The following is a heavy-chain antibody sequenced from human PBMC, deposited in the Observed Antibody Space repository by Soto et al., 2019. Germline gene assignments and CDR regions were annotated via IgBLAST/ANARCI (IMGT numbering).Heavy chain of an antibody. CDR3: ARGGLVGATLRGTFDI. CDR1: GVIVNSNY. D-gene: IGHD1-26*01. J-gene: IGHJ3*02. CDR2: IYSGGST. V-gene: IGHV3-53*01. Sequence: EVQLIESGGGFIQPGGSLRLSCVASGVIVNSNYMSWVRQVPGKGLEWVSIIYSGGSTNYADSVQGRFTISRDNSDNTLYLQMNSLKVDDTAIYHCARGGLVGATLRGTFDIWGQGTMVVVSS.